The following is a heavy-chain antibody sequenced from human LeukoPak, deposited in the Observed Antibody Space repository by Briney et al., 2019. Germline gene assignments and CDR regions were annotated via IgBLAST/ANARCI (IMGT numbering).Heavy chain of an antibody. CDR1: GFTFSSYW. Sequence: GGSLRLSCAASGFTFSSYWMSWVRQAPGKGLEWVANIKQDGSEKYYVDSVKGRFTISRDNAKNSLYLQMNSLRAEDTAVYYCARDIGFGSGSYYPHSPWFDPWGQGTLVTVSS. CDR3: ARDIGFGSGSYYPHSPWFDP. J-gene: IGHJ5*02. CDR2: IKQDGSEK. V-gene: IGHV3-7*01. D-gene: IGHD3-10*01.